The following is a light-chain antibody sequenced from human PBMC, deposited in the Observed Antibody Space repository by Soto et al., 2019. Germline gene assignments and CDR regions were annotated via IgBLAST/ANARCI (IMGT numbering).Light chain of an antibody. V-gene: IGLV1-40*01. CDR3: QSYDSSLSGVV. CDR1: SSNIGAGYD. J-gene: IGLJ2*01. CDR2: GNS. Sequence: QSVLTQPPSVSGAPGQRVTISCTGSSSNIGAGYDVHWYQQLPGTAPKLLSYGNSNRPSGVPDRFSGSKSGTSASLAITGLQDEDEADYYCQSYDSSLSGVVFGAGTKLTVL.